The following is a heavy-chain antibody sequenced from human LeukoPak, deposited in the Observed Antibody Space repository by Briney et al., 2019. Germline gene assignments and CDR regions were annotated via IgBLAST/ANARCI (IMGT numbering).Heavy chain of an antibody. CDR3: ARGGGIAAAGHFDY. Sequence: SETLSLTCAVYGGSFSGYYWSWIRQPPGKGLEWIGEINHSGSTNYNPSLKSRVTISVDTSKNQFSLKLSSVTAADTAVYHCARGGGIAAAGHFDYWGQGTLVTVSS. CDR2: INHSGST. V-gene: IGHV4-34*01. CDR1: GGSFSGYY. D-gene: IGHD6-13*01. J-gene: IGHJ4*02.